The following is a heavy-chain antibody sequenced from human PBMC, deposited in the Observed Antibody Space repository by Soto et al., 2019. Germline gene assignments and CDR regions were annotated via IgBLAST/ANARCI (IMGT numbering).Heavy chain of an antibody. Sequence: GASVKVSCKASGYTFTSYGISWVRQAPGQGLEWMGWISAYNGNTNYAQKLQGRVTMTTDTSTSTAYMELRSLRSDDTAVYYCARDHQGSSSWYLKGWFDPWGQGTLVTVSS. CDR2: ISAYNGNT. V-gene: IGHV1-18*01. CDR1: GYTFTSYG. J-gene: IGHJ5*02. D-gene: IGHD6-13*01. CDR3: ARDHQGSSSWYLKGWFDP.